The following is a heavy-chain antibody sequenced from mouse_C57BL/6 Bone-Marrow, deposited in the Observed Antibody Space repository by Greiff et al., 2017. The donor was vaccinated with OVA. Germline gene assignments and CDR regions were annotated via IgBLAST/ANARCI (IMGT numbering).Heavy chain of an antibody. J-gene: IGHJ1*03. D-gene: IGHD1-1*01. CDR1: GFTFTSYW. V-gene: IGHV1-50*01. Sequence: VQLQQSGAELVKPGASVKLSCKASGFTFTSYWMQWVQQTPGKGLEWIGEIDPSDSYTNYNQKFKGKATLTVDTSSSTAYMQLSSLTSEDSAVYDCARITTVVAHWYFDVWGKGTTVTVSS. CDR2: IDPSDSYT. CDR3: ARITTVVAHWYFDV.